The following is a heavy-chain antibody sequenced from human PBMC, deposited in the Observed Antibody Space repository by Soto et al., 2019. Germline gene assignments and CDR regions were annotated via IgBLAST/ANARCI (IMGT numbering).Heavy chain of an antibody. CDR2: IIPIFGTA. V-gene: IGHV1-69*01. Sequence: QVQLVQSGAEVKKPGSSVKVSCKASGDTFSSYAISWLRQAPGQGLEWMGGIIPIFGTANYAQKFQGRGTMSADESTSSVYMERRSLGSEDTCVYYCARDRNVGSSSYYGMDVRGQGTTVSVS. J-gene: IGHJ6*02. CDR1: GDTFSSYA. D-gene: IGHD6-6*01. CDR3: ARDRNVGSSSYYGMDV.